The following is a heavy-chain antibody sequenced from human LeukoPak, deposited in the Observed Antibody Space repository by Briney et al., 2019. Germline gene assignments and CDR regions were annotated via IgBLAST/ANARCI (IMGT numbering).Heavy chain of an antibody. D-gene: IGHD6-13*01. V-gene: IGHV3-48*01. CDR2: ISSSSGTI. CDR1: RFTFSSYN. J-gene: IGHJ6*02. Sequence: PGGSLRLSCAASRFTFSSYNMKWVRQAPGKGLEWVSYISSSSGTIYYADSVKGRFTISRDNAKNSLYLQMNSLRAEDTAVYYCARDGIAAAGTPHGLDVWGQGTTVTVSS. CDR3: ARDGIAAAGTPHGLDV.